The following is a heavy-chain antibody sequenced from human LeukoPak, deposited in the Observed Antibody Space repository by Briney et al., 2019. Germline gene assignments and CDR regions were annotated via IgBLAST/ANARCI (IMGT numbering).Heavy chain of an antibody. J-gene: IGHJ5*02. D-gene: IGHD1-26*01. Sequence: SGTLSLTCAVSGGSISSSNWWSWVRQPPGKGLEWIGEIYHTGITHYNPSLKSRVTISVDKSKNQFSLKLSSVTAADTAIYYCARELAGSRKWFDPWGQGTLVTVSS. CDR1: GGSISSSNW. V-gene: IGHV4-4*02. CDR3: ARELAGSRKWFDP. CDR2: IYHTGIT.